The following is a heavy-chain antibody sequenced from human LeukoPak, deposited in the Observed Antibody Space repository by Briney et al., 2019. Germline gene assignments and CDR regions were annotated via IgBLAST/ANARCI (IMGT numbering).Heavy chain of an antibody. V-gene: IGHV3-30*02. Sequence: GVSLRLSCAASGFTFIGYGMHWVRQAPGKGLEWVAFIGFDGTIKYYADSVKGRFTVSRDNSKNTLYLQMNSLRAEDTAVYYCAKDFYYGLGRHQGYFASWGQGTLVTVSS. CDR3: AKDFYYGLGRHQGYFAS. CDR1: GFTFIGYG. CDR2: IGFDGTIK. D-gene: IGHD3-10*01. J-gene: IGHJ4*02.